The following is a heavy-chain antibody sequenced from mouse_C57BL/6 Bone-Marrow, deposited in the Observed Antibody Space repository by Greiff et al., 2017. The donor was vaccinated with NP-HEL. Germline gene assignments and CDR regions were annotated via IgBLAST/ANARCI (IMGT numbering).Heavy chain of an antibody. V-gene: IGHV1-61*01. J-gene: IGHJ3*01. CDR1: GYTFTSYW. CDR3: ARRGFYVWFAY. D-gene: IGHD2-12*01. Sequence: QVQLQQPGAELVRPGSSVKLSCKASGYTFTSYWMDWVKQRPGQGLEWIGNIYPSDSETHYNQKFKDKATLTVDKSSSTAYMQLSSLTSEDSAVYYCARRGFYVWFAYWGQGTLGTVSA. CDR2: IYPSDSET.